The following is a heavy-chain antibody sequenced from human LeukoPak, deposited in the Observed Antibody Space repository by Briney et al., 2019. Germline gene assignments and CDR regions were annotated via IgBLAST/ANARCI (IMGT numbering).Heavy chain of an antibody. CDR3: AKDGGKDGSYYVIDY. V-gene: IGHV3-23*01. CDR1: GFTFSSYA. Sequence: PGGSLRLSCAASGFTFSSYAMSWVRQAPGKGLEWVSAISGSGGSTYYADSVKGRFTISRDNSKNTLYLQMNSLRAEDTAVYYCAKDGGKDGSYYVIDYWGQGTLVTVSS. D-gene: IGHD1-26*01. CDR2: ISGSGGST. J-gene: IGHJ4*02.